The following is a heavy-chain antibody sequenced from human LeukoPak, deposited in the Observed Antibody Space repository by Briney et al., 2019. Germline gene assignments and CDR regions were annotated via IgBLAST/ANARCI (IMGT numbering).Heavy chain of an antibody. V-gene: IGHV1-69*13. CDR1: GGTFNSYT. CDR2: IIPIFGTA. CDR3: ARGTYDILTGTSLFAYYGMDV. J-gene: IGHJ6*02. Sequence: ASVKVSCKTSGGTFNSYTIIWVRQAPGQGLEWMGGIIPIFGTANYAQKFQGRVTITADESTTTAYMELSSLRSEDTAVYYCARGTYDILTGTSLFAYYGMDVRGQGTTVTVSS. D-gene: IGHD3-9*01.